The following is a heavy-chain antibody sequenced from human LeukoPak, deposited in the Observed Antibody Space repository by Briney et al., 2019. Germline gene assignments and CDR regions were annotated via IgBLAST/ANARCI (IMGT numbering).Heavy chain of an antibody. D-gene: IGHD4-11*01. V-gene: IGHV1-2*02. CDR3: ARLRDYSASWRGSASRY. Sequence: ASVKVSCKTSGYTFGGYYIQWVRQATGQGLEWMGWINPNSGATKYAQKFQGRVTLTRDTSINTAYMELSSLNINDTAVYYCARLRDYSASWRGSASRYWGQGTLVTVSS. CDR1: GYTFGGYY. J-gene: IGHJ4*02. CDR2: INPNSGAT.